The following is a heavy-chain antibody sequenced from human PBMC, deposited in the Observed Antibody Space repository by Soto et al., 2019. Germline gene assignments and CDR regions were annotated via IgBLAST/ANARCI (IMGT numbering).Heavy chain of an antibody. D-gene: IGHD2-2*01. J-gene: IGHJ6*03. V-gene: IGHV6-1*01. Sequence: SQTLSLTCVISGDSVSSNSAAWNWIRQSPSRGLEWLGRTYYRSKWYNDYAVSVKSRITINPDTSKNQFSLQLNSVTPEDTAVYYCARGSVPAALLSYYYYMDVWGKGTTVTVSS. CDR3: ARGSVPAALLSYYYYMDV. CDR1: GDSVSSNSAA. CDR2: TYYRSKWYN.